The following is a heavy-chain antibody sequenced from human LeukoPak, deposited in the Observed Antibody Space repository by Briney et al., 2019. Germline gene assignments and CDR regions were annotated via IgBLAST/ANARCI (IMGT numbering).Heavy chain of an antibody. CDR3: AKGPYYDILTGYTYFDY. CDR1: GFTFSSYS. J-gene: IGHJ4*02. D-gene: IGHD3-9*01. Sequence: GGSLRLSCAASGFTFSSYSMNWVRQAPGKGLEWVSSISSSSSYIYYADSVKGRFTISRDNAKNSLYLQMNSLRAEDTALYYCAKGPYYDILTGYTYFDYWGQGTLVTVSS. V-gene: IGHV3-21*04. CDR2: ISSSSSYI.